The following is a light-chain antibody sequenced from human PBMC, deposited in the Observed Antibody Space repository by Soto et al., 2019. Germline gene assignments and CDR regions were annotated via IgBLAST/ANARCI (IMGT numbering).Light chain of an antibody. CDR1: QRVLYSSNNKNY. V-gene: IGKV4-1*01. CDR2: WAS. J-gene: IGKJ4*01. Sequence: DIVMTQSPDSLAVSLGERATINCKSSQRVLYSSNNKNYLAWYQQKPGQPPQLLIYWASTRESGVPDRFSGSGFGTDVPLTIGSRQAEDVAVYYCQEYYSTPIIFGGGTKVEIK. CDR3: QEYYSTPII.